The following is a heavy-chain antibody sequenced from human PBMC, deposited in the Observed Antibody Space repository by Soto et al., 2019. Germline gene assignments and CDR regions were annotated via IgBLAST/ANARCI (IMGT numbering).Heavy chain of an antibody. CDR3: GRDEEDILTGYKNYYYYGMDV. J-gene: IGHJ6*02. CDR1: GGTFSSYA. Sequence: QVQLVQSGAEVKKPGSSVKVSCKASGGTFSSYAISWVRQAPGQGLEWMGGIIPIFGTANYAQKFQGRVTITADESTSTAYMELRSLRSEDTAVYYCGRDEEDILTGYKNYYYYGMDVWGQGTTVTVSS. V-gene: IGHV1-69*01. CDR2: IIPIFGTA. D-gene: IGHD3-9*01.